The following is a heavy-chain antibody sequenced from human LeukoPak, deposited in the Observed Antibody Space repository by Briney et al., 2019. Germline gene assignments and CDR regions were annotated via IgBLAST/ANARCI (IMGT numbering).Heavy chain of an antibody. CDR1: GGTFSSYS. J-gene: IGHJ5*02. V-gene: IGHV1-69*05. CDR3: ASDRIGAVNWFDP. Sequence: ASVKVSCKASGGTFSSYSISWVRQAPGQGLEWMGGIIPIFGTANYAQKFQDRVTITTDESTSTAYMELSSLRSEDTAVYYCASDRIGAVNWFDPWGQGTLVTVSS. D-gene: IGHD2/OR15-2a*01. CDR2: IIPIFGTA.